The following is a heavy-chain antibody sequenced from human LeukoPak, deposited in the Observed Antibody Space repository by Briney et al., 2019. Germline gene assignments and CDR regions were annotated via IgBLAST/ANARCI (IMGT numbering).Heavy chain of an antibody. V-gene: IGHV3-64D*06. Sequence: PGGSLRLSCSASGFPFSTYAMHWVRQAPGKGLEYVSVISSNGGSIYYIDSVKGRFTISRDNSKNTLYLQMSSLRAEDTAVYYCVALGPPPYYGSGSYTYWGRGTLVTVSS. J-gene: IGHJ4*01. D-gene: IGHD3-10*01. CDR2: ISSNGGSI. CDR3: VALGPPPYYGSGSYTY. CDR1: GFPFSTYA.